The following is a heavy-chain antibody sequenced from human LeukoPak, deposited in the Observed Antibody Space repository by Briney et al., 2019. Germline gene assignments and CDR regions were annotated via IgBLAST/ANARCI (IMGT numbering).Heavy chain of an antibody. CDR2: IDYSGST. V-gene: IGHV4-59*12. Sequence: SETLSLTCTVSGGSISSYFWNWIRQPPGKGLEWIAYIDYSGSTNYNPSLKSRVTISVDRSKHQFSLNLSSVTAADTAVYYCARGNTIFHPPDYWGQGILVTVSS. CDR3: ARGNTIFHPPDY. CDR1: GGSISSYF. D-gene: IGHD3-9*01. J-gene: IGHJ4*02.